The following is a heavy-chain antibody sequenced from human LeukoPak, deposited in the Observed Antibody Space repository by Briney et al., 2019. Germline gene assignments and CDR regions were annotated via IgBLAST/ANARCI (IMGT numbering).Heavy chain of an antibody. J-gene: IGHJ3*02. Sequence: SVNVSCKASGGTFSSYPISWVRQAPGQGLEWMGRIIPILGIAHYAQKFQGRVTITANKSTSTAYMELSSLRSEDTAVYYGARDSRLAYCGGDCADAFDIWGQGTMVTVSS. CDR3: ARDSRLAYCGGDCADAFDI. D-gene: IGHD2-21*01. CDR2: IIPILGIA. V-gene: IGHV1-69*04. CDR1: GGTFSSYP.